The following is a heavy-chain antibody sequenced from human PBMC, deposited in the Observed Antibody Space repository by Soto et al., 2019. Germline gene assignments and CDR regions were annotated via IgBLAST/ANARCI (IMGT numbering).Heavy chain of an antibody. D-gene: IGHD3-10*01. Sequence: ASVKVSCKASGYTFTSYYMHWVRQAPGQGLEWMGIINPSGGSTSYAQKFQGRVTMTMYTSTITVYMELSSLRSEDTAVYDCARGPIWREVRGLLHYWGQGTLVTVSS. V-gene: IGHV1-46*01. CDR2: INPSGGST. CDR1: GYTFTSYY. J-gene: IGHJ4*02. CDR3: ARGPIWREVRGLLHY.